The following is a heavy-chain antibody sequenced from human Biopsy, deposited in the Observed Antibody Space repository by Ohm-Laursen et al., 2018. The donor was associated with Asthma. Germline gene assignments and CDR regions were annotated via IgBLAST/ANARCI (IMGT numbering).Heavy chain of an antibody. CDR3: ARTTYGDDGFDS. D-gene: IGHD4-17*01. V-gene: IGHV4-31*03. Sequence: SETLSLTCTVSGGSINIGDYYWSWIRQHPVKGLEWIGYIYYSGSTYYNPSLKSRVSISLDTSKNRFSLSLTSVTVADTAVYYCARTTYGDDGFDSWGQGTLVTVSS. CDR2: IYYSGST. J-gene: IGHJ5*01. CDR1: GGSINIGDYY.